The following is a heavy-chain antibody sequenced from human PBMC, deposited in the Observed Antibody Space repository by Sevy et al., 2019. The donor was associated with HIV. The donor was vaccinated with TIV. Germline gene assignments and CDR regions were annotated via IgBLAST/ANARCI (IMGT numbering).Heavy chain of an antibody. J-gene: IGHJ1*01. CDR2: INPNGGST. CDR1: GYIFTSYY. V-gene: IGHV1-46*03. Sequence: ASVKVSCKASGYIFTSYYMHWVRQAPGQGLEWMGIINPNGGSTSYAQKFRGRVTMTRDTSTSTVYMELSSLRSEDTAVYYCARDRGVTMVPQRWGQGTLVTVSS. D-gene: IGHD3-10*01. CDR3: ARDRGVTMVPQR.